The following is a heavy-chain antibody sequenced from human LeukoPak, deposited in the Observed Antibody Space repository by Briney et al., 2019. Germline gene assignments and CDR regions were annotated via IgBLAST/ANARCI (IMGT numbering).Heavy chain of an antibody. CDR2: INHSGST. V-gene: IGHV4-34*01. Sequence: SETLSLTCAVYGGSFSGYYWSWIRQPPGKGLEWIGEINHSGSTNYNPSLKSRVTISVDTSKNQFSLKLSSVTAADTAVYYCARETEGSGWYVPFDYWGQGTLVTVSS. D-gene: IGHD6-19*01. CDR3: ARETEGSGWYVPFDY. J-gene: IGHJ4*02. CDR1: GGSFSGYY.